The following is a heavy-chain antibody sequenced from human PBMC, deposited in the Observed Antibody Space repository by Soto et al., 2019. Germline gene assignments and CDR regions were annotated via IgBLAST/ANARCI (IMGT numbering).Heavy chain of an antibody. D-gene: IGHD1-26*01. CDR2: ISGSGSST. Sequence: EVQLLESGGGLVQPGGSLRLSCAASGFTFSSYAMSWVRQAPGKGLGWVSAISGSGSSTYYADSVKGRFTISRDNSKNTLYLQMNSLRAEDTAVYYCAKGIVGPMAGGMDVWGQGTTVTVSS. CDR3: AKGIVGPMAGGMDV. J-gene: IGHJ6*02. V-gene: IGHV3-23*01. CDR1: GFTFSSYA.